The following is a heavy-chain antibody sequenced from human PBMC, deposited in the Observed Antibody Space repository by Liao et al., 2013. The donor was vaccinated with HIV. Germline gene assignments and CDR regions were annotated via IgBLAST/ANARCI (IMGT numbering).Heavy chain of an antibody. CDR1: GGSISSGYYC. CDR3: ARQGRGNWNGDQYNWFDP. V-gene: IGHV4-61*02. J-gene: IGHJ5*02. Sequence: QVQLQESGPGLVRPSQTLSLTCTVSGGSISSGYYCWSWIRQPAGKGLEWIGRIYTGGSTDYNPSLKSRVTISVDTSKNHFALNLNSVTAADTAVYYCARQGRGNWNGDQYNWFDPWGQGTLVTVSS. CDR2: IYTGGST. D-gene: IGHD1-1*01.